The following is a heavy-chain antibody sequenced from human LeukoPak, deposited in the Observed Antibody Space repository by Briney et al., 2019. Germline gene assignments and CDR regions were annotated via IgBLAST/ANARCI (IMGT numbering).Heavy chain of an antibody. J-gene: IGHJ4*02. D-gene: IGHD5-12*01. CDR2: IYYSGST. Sequence: PSETLSLTCTVSGSSISSYYWSWLRQPPGKGLEWIGYIYYSGSTNYNPSLKSRVTISVDTSKNQFSLKLSSVTAADTAVYYCASGYSGYDALDYWGQGTLVTVSS. CDR1: GSSISSYY. V-gene: IGHV4-59*01. CDR3: ASGYSGYDALDY.